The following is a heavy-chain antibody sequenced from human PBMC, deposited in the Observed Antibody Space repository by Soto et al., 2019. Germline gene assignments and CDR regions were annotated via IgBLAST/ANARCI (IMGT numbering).Heavy chain of an antibody. V-gene: IGHV4-30-2*01. D-gene: IGHD4-17*01. J-gene: IGHJ4*02. CDR1: GDTISTGGYS. CDR3: ARDVGACPN. Sequence: SETLSLTCGVSGDTISTGGYSWAWIRQPPGKALEWIGHTYHSGNPYYNPSLKSRFIISRDNAKNSLYLQMNNLRAEDTAVYYCARDVGACPNWGQGTLVTVSS. CDR2: TYHSGNP.